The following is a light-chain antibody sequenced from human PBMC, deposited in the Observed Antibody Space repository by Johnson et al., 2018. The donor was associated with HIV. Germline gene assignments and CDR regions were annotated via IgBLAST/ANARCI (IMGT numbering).Light chain of an antibody. CDR1: SSNIGNND. J-gene: IGLJ1*01. V-gene: IGLV1-51*02. CDR2: ESN. CDR3: GTWDSSLSAHYV. Sequence: VLTQPPSVSAAPGQKVTISCSGSSSNIGNNDVSWYQHLPGTAPKLLIYESNKRPSGIPDRFSGSESGTSATLGITGLQTGDEADYYCGTWDSSLSAHYVFGTGTKVTVL.